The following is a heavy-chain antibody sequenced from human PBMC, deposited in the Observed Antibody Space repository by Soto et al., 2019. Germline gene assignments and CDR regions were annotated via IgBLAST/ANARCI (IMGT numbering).Heavy chain of an antibody. Sequence: KASETLSLTCAVYGGSFSGYYWGWIHQPPGKGLEWIGEINHSGSTNYNPSLKSRVTISVDTSKNQFSLKLSSVTAADTAVYYCARGRIAAAAPRDYYYGMDVWGQGTPVTVSS. D-gene: IGHD6-13*01. CDR1: GGSFSGYY. CDR3: ARGRIAAAAPRDYYYGMDV. V-gene: IGHV4-34*01. J-gene: IGHJ6*02. CDR2: INHSGST.